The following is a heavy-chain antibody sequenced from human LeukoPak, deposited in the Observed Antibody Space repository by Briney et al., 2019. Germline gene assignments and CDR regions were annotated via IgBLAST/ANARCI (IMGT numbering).Heavy chain of an antibody. CDR2: IDRDGGEK. V-gene: IGHV3-7*01. Sequence: PGGSLRLSCAASGLTFSGSWMSWVRQAPGQGLEWVAMIDRDGGEKYYGDSVRGRFTISRDNTRNSLYLQMNSLIPEDTAVYYCAKSGTYFDFDCWGQGTLLTVSS. CDR3: AKSGTYFDFDC. D-gene: IGHD1-26*01. CDR1: GLTFSGSW. J-gene: IGHJ4*02.